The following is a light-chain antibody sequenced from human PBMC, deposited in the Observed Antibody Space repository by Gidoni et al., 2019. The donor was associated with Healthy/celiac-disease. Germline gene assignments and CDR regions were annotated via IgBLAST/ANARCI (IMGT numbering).Light chain of an antibody. Sequence: VLTQSPATLSVSPGERATLSCRASQSVSSNLAWYQQKPGQAPRLLIYGASTRATGIPARFSGSGSGTEFTLTISSLQSEDFAVYYCQQYNNWPLYTFGQGTKLEIK. V-gene: IGKV3-15*01. CDR3: QQYNNWPLYT. CDR2: GAS. J-gene: IGKJ2*01. CDR1: QSVSSN.